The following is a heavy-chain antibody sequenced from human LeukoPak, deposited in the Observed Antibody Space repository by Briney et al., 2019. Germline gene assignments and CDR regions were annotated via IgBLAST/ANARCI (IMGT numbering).Heavy chain of an antibody. CDR2: ISLNSGGT. CDR3: ARVSSFVPFDP. CDR1: GNTFSGYY. Sequence: ASVKVSCKSSGNTFSGYYIHWVRQAPGQGLEWMGWISLNSGGTDYAQKLQGRVTMTRDTSTSTVYMDLNRLRSDDTAVYYCARVSSFVPFDPWGQGTPVTVSS. D-gene: IGHD3-16*02. V-gene: IGHV1-2*02. J-gene: IGHJ5*02.